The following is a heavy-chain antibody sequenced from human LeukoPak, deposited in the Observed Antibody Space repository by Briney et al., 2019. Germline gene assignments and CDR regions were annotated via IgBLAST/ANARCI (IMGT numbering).Heavy chain of an antibody. J-gene: IGHJ1*01. D-gene: IGHD2/OR15-2a*01. CDR1: GFTFSSYE. Sequence: GGSLRLSCAASGFTFSSYEMNWVRQAPGKGLGWVSYISSSGGATSYADSVKGRFTISRDNARSSLYLQMNSLRAEDTAVYYCARGVIYFHPWGQGTLVTVSS. V-gene: IGHV3-48*03. CDR3: ARGVIYFHP. CDR2: ISSSGGAT.